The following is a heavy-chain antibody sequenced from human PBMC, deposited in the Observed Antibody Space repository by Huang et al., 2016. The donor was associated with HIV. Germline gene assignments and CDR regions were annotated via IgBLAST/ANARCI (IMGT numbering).Heavy chain of an antibody. J-gene: IGHJ4*02. CDR2: ISPIRGTA. CDR3: ASSAYGGNDY. V-gene: IGHV1-69*13. CDR1: GGTFNDYS. D-gene: IGHD2-15*01. Sequence: QVQLVQSGAEVKKPGSSVTVSCKASGGTFNDYSVSWVRQAPGQGLEWMGGISPIRGTANYAQKFQGRVTINADEATSTVYMKLSSLRSEDTAMYYCASSAYGGNDYWGQGTLVTVSS.